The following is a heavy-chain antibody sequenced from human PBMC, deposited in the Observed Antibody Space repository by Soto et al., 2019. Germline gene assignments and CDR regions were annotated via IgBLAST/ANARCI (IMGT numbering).Heavy chain of an antibody. Sequence: GGSLRLSCTASGFTFGDYAMSWFRQAPGKGLEWVGFIRSKAYGGTTEYAASVKGRFTISRDDSKSIAYLQMNSLKTEDTAVYYCTRGGDMGYYYYYYMDVWGKGTTVTVSS. V-gene: IGHV3-49*03. CDR3: TRGGDMGYYYYYYMDV. D-gene: IGHD2-15*01. J-gene: IGHJ6*03. CDR2: IRSKAYGGTT. CDR1: GFTFGDYA.